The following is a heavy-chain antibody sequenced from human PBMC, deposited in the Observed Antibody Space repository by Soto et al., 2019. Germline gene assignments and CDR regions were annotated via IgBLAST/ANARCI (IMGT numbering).Heavy chain of an antibody. Sequence: QITLRESGPTLVKPTQTLTLTCTFPGFSLNTPGVGVGWVRQPPGKAPEWLALIYWHDDKRFSPSLRSRLTITKDASRSQVILTMTNMDPVDTATYDGAHRRGHSRGWGPFDYWGQGTLVTVSS. D-gene: IGHD6-19*01. CDR2: IYWHDDK. CDR3: AHRRGHSRGWGPFDY. J-gene: IGHJ4*02. V-gene: IGHV2-5*01. CDR1: GFSLNTPGVG.